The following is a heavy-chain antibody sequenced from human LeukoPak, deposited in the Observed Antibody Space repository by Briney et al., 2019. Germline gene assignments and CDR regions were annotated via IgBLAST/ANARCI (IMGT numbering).Heavy chain of an antibody. CDR3: ARHYYDDYVFDI. J-gene: IGHJ3*02. CDR1: GGSISSSSYY. Sequence: PSETLSLTCTVSGGSISSSSYYWGWIRQPPGKGLEWIGSIYYSGSTYYNPSLKSRVTISVDTSKQFSLSLSSVTAADTAVYYCARHYYDDYVFDIWGQGTKVTVSS. CDR2: IYYSGST. D-gene: IGHD4-17*01. V-gene: IGHV4-39*01.